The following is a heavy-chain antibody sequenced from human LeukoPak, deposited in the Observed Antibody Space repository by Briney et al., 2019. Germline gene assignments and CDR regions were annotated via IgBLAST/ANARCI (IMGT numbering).Heavy chain of an antibody. J-gene: IGHJ1*01. Sequence: GGSLRLSCAASGFTFSNYAMIWVRQARGKGLEWVSNISGSGDRTYYADSVKGRFTISRDNYKNTLYVQMNSLRAEDTAVYYCAKDIRSSWYYFQDWGQGTLVTVSS. CDR1: GFTFSNYA. D-gene: IGHD6-13*01. V-gene: IGHV3-23*01. CDR2: ISGSGDRT. CDR3: AKDIRSSWYYFQD.